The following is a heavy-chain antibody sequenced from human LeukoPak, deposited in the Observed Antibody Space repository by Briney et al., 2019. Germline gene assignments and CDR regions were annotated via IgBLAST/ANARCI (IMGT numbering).Heavy chain of an antibody. J-gene: IGHJ6*03. V-gene: IGHV3-48*01. CDR2: ISTSSSTI. Sequence: GGSLRLSCAASGFTFGSYSMNWVRQAPGKGLEWVSYISTSSSTIYYADSVKGRFTISRDNAKSSLFLQMNSLRAEDTAVYYCARVSNSYYYYYMDVWGKGTTVTVSS. CDR3: ARVSNSYYYYYMDV. D-gene: IGHD1-1*01. CDR1: GFTFGSYS.